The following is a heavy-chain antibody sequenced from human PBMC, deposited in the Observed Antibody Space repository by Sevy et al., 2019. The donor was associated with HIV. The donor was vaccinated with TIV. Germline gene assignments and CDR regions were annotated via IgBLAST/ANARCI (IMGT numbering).Heavy chain of an antibody. CDR1: GGSITSLY. CDR3: AGENAWGRGYS. J-gene: IGHJ4*02. CDR2: IYYNRHI. D-gene: IGHD1-26*01. V-gene: IGHV4-59*08. Sequence: QSQTLSLTCTVSGGSITSLYWNWIRQPPGKGLEWIANIYYNRHINYNPSLKSRVTLSLDTSKNQFSLRLSSVTAADTAMYYCAGENAWGRGYSWGQGTLVTVSS.